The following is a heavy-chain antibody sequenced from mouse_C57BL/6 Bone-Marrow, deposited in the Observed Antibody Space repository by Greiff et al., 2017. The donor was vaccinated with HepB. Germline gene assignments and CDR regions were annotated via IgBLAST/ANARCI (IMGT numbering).Heavy chain of an antibody. CDR2: ISSGGSYT. Sequence: EVKLVESGGDLVKPGGSLKLSCAASGFTFSSYGMSWVRQTPDKRLEWVATISSGGSYTYYPDSVKGRFTISRDNAKNTLYLQMSSLTSEDTAMYYCGRQTIPFAYWGQGTLVTVSA. CDR1: GFTFSSYG. V-gene: IGHV5-6*01. D-gene: IGHD1-1*02. CDR3: GRQTIPFAY. J-gene: IGHJ3*01.